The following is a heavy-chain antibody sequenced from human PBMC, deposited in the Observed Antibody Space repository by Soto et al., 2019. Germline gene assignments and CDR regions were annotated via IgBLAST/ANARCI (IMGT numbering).Heavy chain of an antibody. J-gene: IGHJ4*02. CDR2: IYWNDDK. CDR3: ALSPPVEMATIPFDY. D-gene: IGHD5-12*01. CDR1: GFSLSTSGVG. V-gene: IGHV2-5*01. Sequence: QITLKESGPTLVNPTQTLTLTCTFSGFSLSTSGVGVGWIRQPPGKALEWLALIYWNDDKRYSPSLKSRLTITKDPSKNRVVLTMTNMDPVDTATYYCALSPPVEMATIPFDYWGQRTLVTVSS.